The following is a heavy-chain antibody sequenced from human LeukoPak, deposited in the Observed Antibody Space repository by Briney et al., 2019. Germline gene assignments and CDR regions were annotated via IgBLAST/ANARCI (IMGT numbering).Heavy chain of an antibody. V-gene: IGHV3-48*03. D-gene: IGHD1/OR15-1a*01. Sequence: GGSLRLSCAASGFTFNSYEMNWVRQAPGKGLEWVSYISSSGSTIYYADSVKGRFTISRDNAKNSLYLQMNSLRAEDTAVYYCARGNWNKYYFDYWGQGTLVTVSS. CDR1: GFTFNSYE. CDR3: ARGNWNKYYFDY. CDR2: ISSSGSTI. J-gene: IGHJ4*02.